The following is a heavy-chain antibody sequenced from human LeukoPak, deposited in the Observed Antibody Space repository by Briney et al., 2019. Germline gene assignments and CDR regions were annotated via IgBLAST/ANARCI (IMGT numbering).Heavy chain of an antibody. CDR3: ARGGYYYDSSGYSHLPDY. J-gene: IGHJ4*02. V-gene: IGHV1-69*13. D-gene: IGHD3-22*01. CDR1: GGTFSSYA. Sequence: SVKVSCKAFGGTFSSYAFSWVRQAPGQGLEWMGGVISIVGTTNYAQMFQGRVTITADESTSTAYMELSSLRSEDTAVYYCARGGYYYDSSGYSHLPDYWGQGTLVTVSA. CDR2: VISIVGTT.